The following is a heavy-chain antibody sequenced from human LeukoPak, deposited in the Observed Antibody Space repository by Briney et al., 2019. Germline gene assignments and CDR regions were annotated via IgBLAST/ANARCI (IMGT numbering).Heavy chain of an antibody. CDR3: AKDGEWELLHTNYYFDY. CDR1: GFTFSSYA. CDR2: ISGSGGST. V-gene: IGHV3-23*01. J-gene: IGHJ4*02. Sequence: GGSLRLSCAASGFTFSSYAVSWVRQAPGKGLEWVSAISGSGGSTYYADSVKGRFTISRDNSKNTLYLQMNSLRAEDTAVYYCAKDGEWELLHTNYYFDYWGQGTLVTVSS. D-gene: IGHD1-26*01.